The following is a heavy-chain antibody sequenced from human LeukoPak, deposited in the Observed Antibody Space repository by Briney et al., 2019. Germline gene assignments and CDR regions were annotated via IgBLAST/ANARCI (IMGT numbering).Heavy chain of an antibody. CDR1: GGSISSGGYY. Sequence: SQTLSLTCTVSGGSISSGGYYWSWIRQPPGEGLEWIGYIYHSGSTYYNPSLKSRVTISVDRSKNQFSLKLSSVTAADTAVYYCARVIEGYYYYMDVWGKGTTVTVSS. V-gene: IGHV4-30-2*01. J-gene: IGHJ6*03. CDR3: ARVIEGYYYYMDV. CDR2: IYHSGST. D-gene: IGHD3-16*02.